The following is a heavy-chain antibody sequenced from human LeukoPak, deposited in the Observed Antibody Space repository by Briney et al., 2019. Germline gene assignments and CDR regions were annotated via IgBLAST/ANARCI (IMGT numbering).Heavy chain of an antibody. V-gene: IGHV3-64*01. CDR1: GFTFSSYA. CDR3: ARDYSQYYLDY. J-gene: IGHJ4*02. CDR2: ISSNGGST. Sequence: GGSLRLSCAASGFTFSSYAMHWVRQAPGKGLEYVSAISSNGGSTYYANSVKDRFTISRDNSKNTLYLQMGSLRAEDMAVYYCARDYSQYYLDYWGQGTLVTVSS. D-gene: IGHD2-15*01.